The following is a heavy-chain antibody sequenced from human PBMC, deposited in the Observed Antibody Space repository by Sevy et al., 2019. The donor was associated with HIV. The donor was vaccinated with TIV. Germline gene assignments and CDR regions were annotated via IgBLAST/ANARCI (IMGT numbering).Heavy chain of an antibody. CDR1: GFNFSIYG. Sequence: GGSLRLSCAASGFNFSIYGMHWVRQAPGKGLEWVALIWYDGSNKYYADSVKGRFTISRDNSKNTLYLQMNSLRAEDTAVYYCARDSGYCSSTSCPIYYGMDVWGQRTTVTVSS. D-gene: IGHD2-2*01. CDR2: IWYDGSNK. J-gene: IGHJ6*02. V-gene: IGHV3-33*01. CDR3: ARDSGYCSSTSCPIYYGMDV.